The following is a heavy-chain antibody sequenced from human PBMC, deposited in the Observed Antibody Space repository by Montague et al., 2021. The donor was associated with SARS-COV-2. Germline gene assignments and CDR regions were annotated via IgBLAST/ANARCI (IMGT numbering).Heavy chain of an antibody. D-gene: IGHD2-2*01. CDR1: GDSVSSNTAA. Sequence: CAISGDSVSSNTAAWNWIRQSPSRGLEWLGRTYYRSKWYYDYAVSVKSRMTISPDTSKNQFSLNLSSVTAADTAVYYCAREGIGCNSCLGYWGQGTLVTVSS. CDR3: AREGIGCNSCLGY. CDR2: TYYRSKWYY. V-gene: IGHV6-1*01. J-gene: IGHJ4*02.